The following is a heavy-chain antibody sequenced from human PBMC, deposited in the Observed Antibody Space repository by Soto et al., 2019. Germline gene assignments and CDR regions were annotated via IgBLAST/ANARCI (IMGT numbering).Heavy chain of an antibody. CDR1: GYTFTNYA. Sequence: QVQLVQSGAEEKKPGASVKVSCKASGYTFTNYAIHWVRQAPGQRLEWMGWINAGNGNIKYSQKFQDRVTITRDTSASTAYMELSSLRSEDTAVYYCARCSGYYSFDYWGQGTLVTVSS. CDR3: ARCSGYYSFDY. J-gene: IGHJ4*02. V-gene: IGHV1-3*05. CDR2: INAGNGNI. D-gene: IGHD3-22*01.